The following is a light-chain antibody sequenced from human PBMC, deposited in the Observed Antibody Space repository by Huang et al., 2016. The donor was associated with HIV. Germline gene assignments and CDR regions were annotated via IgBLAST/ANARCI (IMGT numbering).Light chain of an antibody. CDR1: QSISRSY. CDR2: GAS. CDR3: QQYHSSPVT. J-gene: IGKJ5*01. V-gene: IGKV3-20*01. Sequence: IVLTQSPGTLSVSPGERAALSCRASQSISRSYLVWYQQKPGQAPRVLIYGASSRATGIPDRFGGSESGGDFTLTISRLEPEDFAVYFCQQYHSSPVTFGQGTRLGIK.